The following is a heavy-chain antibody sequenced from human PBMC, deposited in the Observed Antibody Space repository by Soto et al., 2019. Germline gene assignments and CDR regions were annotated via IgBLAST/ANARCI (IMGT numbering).Heavy chain of an antibody. CDR1: GGTFSSYT. V-gene: IGHV1-69*02. D-gene: IGHD2-2*01. CDR2: IIPILGIA. Sequence: SVKVSCKASGGTFSSYTISWVRQAPGQGLEWMGRIIPILGIANYAQKFQGRVTITADKSTSTAYMELSSLRSEDTAVYYCAIPGLGYCSSTSCHAFDIWGQGTMVTVSS. CDR3: AIPGLGYCSSTSCHAFDI. J-gene: IGHJ3*02.